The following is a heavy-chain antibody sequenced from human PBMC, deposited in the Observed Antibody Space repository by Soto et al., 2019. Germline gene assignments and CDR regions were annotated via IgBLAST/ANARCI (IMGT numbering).Heavy chain of an antibody. J-gene: IGHJ4*02. Sequence: QVQLQESGPGLVKPSQTLSLPCTVSGGSISSGGYYWSWIRQHPVKGLEWIGYIYYSGSSYYNPSLKRGVTISVNTSKKQFTLKVSSVSAADTAEYYSARVRIGRSSPLDYWGQGTLVTVSS. CDR1: GGSISSGGYY. CDR3: ARVRIGRSSPLDY. CDR2: IYYSGSS. V-gene: IGHV4-31*03. D-gene: IGHD4-17*01.